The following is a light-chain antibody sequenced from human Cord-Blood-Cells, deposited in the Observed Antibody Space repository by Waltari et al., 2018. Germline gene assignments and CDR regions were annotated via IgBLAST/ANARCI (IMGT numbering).Light chain of an antibody. CDR1: QSVSSN. CDR3: QQYNNWPPT. V-gene: IGKV3-15*01. Sequence: EIVMTQSPATRSVSPWERATLSCRASQSVSSNIAWYQQKPGQAPRLLIYGASTRATGIPARFSGSGSGTEFTLTISSLQSEDVAVYYCQQYNNWPPTFGQGTKVEIK. CDR2: GAS. J-gene: IGKJ1*01.